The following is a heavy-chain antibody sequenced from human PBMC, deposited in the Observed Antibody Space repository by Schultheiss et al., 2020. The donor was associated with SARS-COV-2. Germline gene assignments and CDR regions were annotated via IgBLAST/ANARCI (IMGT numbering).Heavy chain of an antibody. CDR3: ARANHGSAGAGLYRHSKFDP. CDR2: INHSGST. Sequence: SETLSLTCAVYGGSFSGYYWSWIRQPPGKGLEWIGEINHSGSTNYKPSLQSRVTISVDTSKNQLSLKLSSVTAADTAVYYCARANHGSAGAGLYRHSKFDPWGQGTLVTVSS. D-gene: IGHD1-14*01. V-gene: IGHV4-34*01. J-gene: IGHJ5*02. CDR1: GGSFSGYY.